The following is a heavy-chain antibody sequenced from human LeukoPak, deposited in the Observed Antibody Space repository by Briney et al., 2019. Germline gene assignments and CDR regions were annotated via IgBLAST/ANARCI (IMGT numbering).Heavy chain of an antibody. CDR1: GGSFSGYY. D-gene: IGHD1-26*01. CDR2: INHSGST. J-gene: IGHJ4*02. Sequence: PSVTLSPTCAVYGGSFSGYYWSWIRQPPGKGLEWIGEINHSGSTNYNTSLKSRVTISVDTSKNQFSLKLSSVTAADTAVYYCATEWEPPRSGYWGQGTLVTVSS. V-gene: IGHV4-34*01. CDR3: ATEWEPPRSGY.